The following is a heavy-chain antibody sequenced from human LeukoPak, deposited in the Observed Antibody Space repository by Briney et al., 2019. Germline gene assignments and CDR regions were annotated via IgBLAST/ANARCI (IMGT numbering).Heavy chain of an antibody. J-gene: IGHJ4*02. D-gene: IGHD2-2*01. CDR1: GYTFTGYY. V-gene: IGHV1-2*06. Sequence: ASVKVSCKASGYTFTGYYIHWVRQAPGQGLEWMGRINPNSGGTNYAQKFQGRVTMTRDTSISTAYMELSRLRSDDTAVYYCVRIYCSTTTCYPDYWGQGTLVTVSS. CDR3: VRIYCSTTTCYPDY. CDR2: INPNSGGT.